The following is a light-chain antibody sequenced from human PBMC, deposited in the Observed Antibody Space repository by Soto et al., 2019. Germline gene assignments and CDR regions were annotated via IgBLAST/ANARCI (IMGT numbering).Light chain of an antibody. Sequence: EMVMTQSPATLSVSPGERATLSCRASQSVSSNLAWYQQKPGQAPRLLIYGASTRATGIPARFSGSGSGTEFTLTISSLQSEDFAVYSCQQYNNWPRTFGQGTKVEIK. CDR1: QSVSSN. CDR2: GAS. J-gene: IGKJ1*01. CDR3: QQYNNWPRT. V-gene: IGKV3-15*01.